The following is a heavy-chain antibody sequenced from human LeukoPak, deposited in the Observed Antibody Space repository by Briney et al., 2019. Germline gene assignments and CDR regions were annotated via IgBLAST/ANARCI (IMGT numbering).Heavy chain of an antibody. Sequence: SGPALVKPTQTLTLTCTFSGFSLGTSGMCVSWIRQPPGKALEWLARIDWDDDKYYSTSLKTRLTISKDTSKNQVVLTMTNMDPVDTATYYCARHDYYDSSGYSWGQGTLVTVSS. CDR3: ARHDYYDSSGYS. CDR1: GFSLGTSGMC. D-gene: IGHD3-22*01. V-gene: IGHV2-70*11. J-gene: IGHJ5*02. CDR2: IDWDDDK.